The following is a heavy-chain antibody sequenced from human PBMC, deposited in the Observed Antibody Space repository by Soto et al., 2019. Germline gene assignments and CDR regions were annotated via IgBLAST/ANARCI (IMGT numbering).Heavy chain of an antibody. J-gene: IGHJ4*02. Sequence: GGSLRLSCAASGFIFSNYAMSWVRQAPGRGLEWVSAISGSGATTYYPDSVKGRFTISRDNSKNTLYLQMNNLRADDTAVYYCTKGGIPRRYNIPKVDFDYWGQGSLVTVS. CDR3: TKGGIPRRYNIPKVDFDY. D-gene: IGHD1-1*01. V-gene: IGHV3-23*01. CDR1: GFIFSNYA. CDR2: ISGSGATT.